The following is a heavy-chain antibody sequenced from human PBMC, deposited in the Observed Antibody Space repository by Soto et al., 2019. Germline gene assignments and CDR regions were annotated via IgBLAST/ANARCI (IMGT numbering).Heavy chain of an antibody. CDR2: IYYSGST. CDR1: GGSISSGGYY. CDR3: ARSPGTWTSPHDFQP. Sequence: QVQLQESGPGLVKPSQTLSLTCTASGGSISSGGYYWSWMRQHPGKGLEWIGYIYYSGSTYYNPYLKSRVTISVATANNHYSLQLSSVTAADQAVYYCARSPGTWTSPHDFQPWGQGTLVTVSS. J-gene: IGHJ1*01. D-gene: IGHD3-3*01. V-gene: IGHV4-31*03.